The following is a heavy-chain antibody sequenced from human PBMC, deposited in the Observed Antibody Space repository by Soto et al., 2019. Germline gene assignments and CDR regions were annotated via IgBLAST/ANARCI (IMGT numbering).Heavy chain of an antibody. CDR1: GFTFSSYD. CDR2: IGTAGDT. D-gene: IGHD3-3*01. V-gene: IGHV3-13*01. Sequence: GGSLRLSCAASGFTFSSYDMHWVRQATGKGLEWVSAIGTAGDTYYPGSVKGRFTISRENAKNSLYLQMNSLRAGDTAVYYCARGVGFLEWLLTPVYYMDVWGKGTTVTVSS. CDR3: ARGVGFLEWLLTPVYYMDV. J-gene: IGHJ6*03.